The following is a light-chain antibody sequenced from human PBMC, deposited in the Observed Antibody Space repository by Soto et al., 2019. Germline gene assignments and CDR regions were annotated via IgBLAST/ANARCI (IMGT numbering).Light chain of an antibody. J-gene: IGLJ3*02. CDR3: GTWDSSLSVVV. Sequence: SVLTQPPSVSAAPGQKVTISCSGSNSNIGNNYVSWYQQFPGTAPKLLIYGNDERPSGIPDRFSASKSGTSATLGITGLQTGDEADYYCGTWDSSLSVVVFGGGTKLTVL. V-gene: IGLV1-51*01. CDR1: NSNIGNNY. CDR2: GND.